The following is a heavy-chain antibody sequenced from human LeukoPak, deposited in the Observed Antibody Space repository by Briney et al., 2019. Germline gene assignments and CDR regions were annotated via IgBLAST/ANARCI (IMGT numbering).Heavy chain of an antibody. D-gene: IGHD4-4*01. CDR3: ARDLTTTVTTAWSYGMDV. V-gene: IGHV1-2*02. CDR1: GYTFTGYY. Sequence: RGASVKVSCKASGYTFTGYYMHWVRQAPGQGLEWMGWINPNSGGTNYAQKFQGRVTMTRDTSISTAYMELSRLRSDDTAVYYCARDLTTTVTTAWSYGMDVWGQGTTVTVSS. CDR2: INPNSGGT. J-gene: IGHJ6*02.